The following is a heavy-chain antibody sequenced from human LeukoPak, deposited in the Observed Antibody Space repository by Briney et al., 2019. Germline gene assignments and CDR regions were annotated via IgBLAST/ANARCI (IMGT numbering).Heavy chain of an antibody. D-gene: IGHD3-22*01. CDR1: GGSISSGGYS. Sequence: PSETLSLTCAGSGGSISSGGYSWSWLRQPPGKGLEWIGYIYHSGSTYYNPSLKSRVTISVGRSKNQFSLKLSSVTAADTAVYYCARAPNYYDSSGYPYWYFDLWGRGTLVTVSS. V-gene: IGHV4-30-2*01. CDR3: ARAPNYYDSSGYPYWYFDL. J-gene: IGHJ2*01. CDR2: IYHSGST.